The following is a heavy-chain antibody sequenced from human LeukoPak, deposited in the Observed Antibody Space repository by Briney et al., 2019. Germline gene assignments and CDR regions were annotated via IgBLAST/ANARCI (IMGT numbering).Heavy chain of an antibody. V-gene: IGHV3-33*01. D-gene: IGHD3-22*01. Sequence: PGGSLRLSCAASGFTFSSYGMHWVRQAPGKGLEWVAVIWYEGSSKYYADSVKVRFTISRDNSKNTLYLQINSVRAKDTSVYYCARDKSSGNFYDMGGYGMYVSGPGTTVT. CDR1: GFTFSSYG. J-gene: IGHJ6*02. CDR3: ARDKSSGNFYDMGGYGMYV. CDR2: IWYEGSSK.